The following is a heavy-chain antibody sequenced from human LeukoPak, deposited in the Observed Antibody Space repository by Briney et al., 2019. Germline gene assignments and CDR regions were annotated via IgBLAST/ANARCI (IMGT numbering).Heavy chain of an antibody. CDR2: ITASGTAM. V-gene: IGHV3-48*01. J-gene: IGHJ6*02. D-gene: IGHD4-17*01. CDR1: GFTFSSYS. Sequence: PGGSLRLSCAASGFTFSSYSMNWVRQAPGKGLEWVSHITASGTAMFYADSVKGRFTISRDNAKNSLYLQMNSLRAEDTAVYYCARAKVYGDTVYYYYGMDVWGQGTTVTVSS. CDR3: ARAKVYGDTVYYYYGMDV.